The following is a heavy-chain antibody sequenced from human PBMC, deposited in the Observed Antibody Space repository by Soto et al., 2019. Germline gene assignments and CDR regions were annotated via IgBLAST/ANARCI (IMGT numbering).Heavy chain of an antibody. Sequence: QVQLVQSGAEVKKPGSSVKVSCKASGGTFSSYAISWVRQAPGQGLEWMGEIIPIFGTANYAQKFQGRVTITAXXSXSXXSVELSSLRSEDTAVYYCARDRGPSSGYYPYWFDPWGQGTLVSVSS. D-gene: IGHD3-22*01. CDR1: GGTFSSYA. CDR3: ARDRGPSSGYYPYWFDP. J-gene: IGHJ5*02. CDR2: IIPIFGTA. V-gene: IGHV1-69*12.